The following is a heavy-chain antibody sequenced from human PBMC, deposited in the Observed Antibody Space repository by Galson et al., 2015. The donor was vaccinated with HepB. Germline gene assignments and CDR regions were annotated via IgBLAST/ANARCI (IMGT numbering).Heavy chain of an antibody. CDR2: IRSKAYGGTT. CDR3: TRGQLVPPFFYYYYYGMDV. D-gene: IGHD6-13*01. Sequence: SLRLSCAASGFTFGDYAMSWVRQAPGKGLEWVGFIRSKAYGGTTEYAASVKGRFTISRDDSKSIAYLQMNSLKTEDTAVYYCTRGQLVPPFFYYYYYGMDVWGQGTTVTVSS. CDR1: GFTFGDYA. V-gene: IGHV3-49*04. J-gene: IGHJ6*02.